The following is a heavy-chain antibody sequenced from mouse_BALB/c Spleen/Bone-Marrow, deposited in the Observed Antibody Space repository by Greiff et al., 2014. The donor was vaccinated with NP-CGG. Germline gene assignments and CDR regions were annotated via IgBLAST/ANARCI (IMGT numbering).Heavy chain of an antibody. CDR2: INPSSGYT. D-gene: IGHD2-4*01. V-gene: IGHV1-4*01. CDR1: GYSFTSYT. CDR3: ARGWDYEGYFDY. J-gene: IGHJ2*01. Sequence: VQLQESGAELARPGASVMMSCKASGYSFTSYTMHWVKQRPGQGLEWIGYINPSSGYTNYNQKFKDKATLTADKSSSTAYMQLSSLTSEDSAVYYCARGWDYEGYFDYWGQGTTLTVSS.